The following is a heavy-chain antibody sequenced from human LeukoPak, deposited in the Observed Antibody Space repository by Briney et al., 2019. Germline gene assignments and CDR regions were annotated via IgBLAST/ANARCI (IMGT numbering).Heavy chain of an antibody. D-gene: IGHD1-26*01. CDR2: IRYDGSNK. CDR1: GFTFSSYG. J-gene: IGHJ3*02. Sequence: TGGSLRLSCAASGFTFSSYGMHWVRQAPGKGLEWVAFIRYDGSNKYYADSVKGRFTISRDNSKNTLYLQMNSLRAEDTAVYYCARASIVGATSRAFDIWGQGTMVTVSS. V-gene: IGHV3-30*02. CDR3: ARASIVGATSRAFDI.